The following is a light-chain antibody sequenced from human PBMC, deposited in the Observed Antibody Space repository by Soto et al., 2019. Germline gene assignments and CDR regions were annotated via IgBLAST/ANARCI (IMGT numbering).Light chain of an antibody. CDR1: QSVSSN. J-gene: IGKJ1*01. CDR2: GAS. CDR3: QQYNNWPPRGT. Sequence: EIVMTQSPATLSVSPGERATLSCRASQSVSSNLSWYQQKPGHAPRLLIYGASTRATGIPARFSGSGSGTEFTLTISSLRSEDFAVYYCQQYNNWPPRGTFGQGTKVEIK. V-gene: IGKV3-15*01.